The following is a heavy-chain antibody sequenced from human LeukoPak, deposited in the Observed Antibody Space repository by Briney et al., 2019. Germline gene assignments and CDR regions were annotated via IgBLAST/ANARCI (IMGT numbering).Heavy chain of an antibody. V-gene: IGHV4-30-4*01. J-gene: IGHJ3*02. CDR1: GGSISSGDYY. CDR3: ARVLLWFGELYTHAFDI. D-gene: IGHD3-10*01. Sequence: PSQTLSLTCTVSGGSISSGDYYWSWIRQPPGKGLERIGYIYYSGSTYYNPSLKSRVTISVDTSKDQFSLKLSSVTAADTAVYYCARVLLWFGELYTHAFDIWGQGTMVTVSS. CDR2: IYYSGST.